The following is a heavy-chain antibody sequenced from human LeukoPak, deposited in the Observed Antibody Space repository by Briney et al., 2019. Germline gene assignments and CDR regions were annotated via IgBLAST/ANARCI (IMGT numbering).Heavy chain of an antibody. D-gene: IGHD4-17*01. V-gene: IGHV4-38-2*02. Sequence: PSETLSLTCTVSGYSISSGYYWGWIRQPPGKGLEWIGSIYHSGSTYYNPSLKSRVTISVDTSKNQFSLKLSSVTAADTAVYYCARDSAHYGDYTVPFYWGQGTLVTVSS. CDR3: ARDSAHYGDYTVPFY. CDR1: GYSISSGYY. J-gene: IGHJ4*02. CDR2: IYHSGST.